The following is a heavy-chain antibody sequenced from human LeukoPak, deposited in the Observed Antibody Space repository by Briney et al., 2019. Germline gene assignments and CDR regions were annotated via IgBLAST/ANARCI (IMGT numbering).Heavy chain of an antibody. J-gene: IGHJ4*02. CDR3: ARGESITIFGVVISDFDSGSTGLSPY. Sequence: GGSLRLSCAASGFTFSSYSMNWVRQAPGKGLEWVSSISSSSSYIYYADSVKGRFTISRDNAKNPLYLQMNSLRAEDTAVYYCARGESITIFGVVISDFDSGSTGLSPYWGQGTLVTVSS. CDR2: ISSSSSYI. D-gene: IGHD3-3*01. CDR1: GFTFSSYS. V-gene: IGHV3-21*01.